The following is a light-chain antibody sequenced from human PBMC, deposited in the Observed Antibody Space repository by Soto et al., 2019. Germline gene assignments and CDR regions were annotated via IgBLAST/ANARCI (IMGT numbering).Light chain of an antibody. Sequence: EIVLTQSPGTLSLSPGERATLSCRASQSVSSSYLAWYQQKPGQAPRLLIYGASSRATGIPDRFSGSGSGTDFTLTISRREPGDFAVYYCQQYGSSLFTVGPGTKVDIK. CDR3: QQYGSSLFT. J-gene: IGKJ3*01. V-gene: IGKV3-20*01. CDR2: GAS. CDR1: QSVSSSY.